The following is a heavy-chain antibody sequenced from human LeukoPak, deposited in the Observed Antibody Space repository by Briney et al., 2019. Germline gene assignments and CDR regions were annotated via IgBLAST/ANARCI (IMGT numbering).Heavy chain of an antibody. CDR1: GGSISNYF. V-gene: IGHV4-59*01. CDR3: VRHTTSGWYQVVY. Sequence: SETLSLTCTVSGGSISNYFWSWIRQPPGNRLEWIGFITYSGSTDHNPSPKSRVTISVDASKNQFSLKLTSVTAADTAVYYCVRHTTSGWYQVVYWGQGTLVTVSS. J-gene: IGHJ4*02. D-gene: IGHD6-19*01. CDR2: ITYSGST.